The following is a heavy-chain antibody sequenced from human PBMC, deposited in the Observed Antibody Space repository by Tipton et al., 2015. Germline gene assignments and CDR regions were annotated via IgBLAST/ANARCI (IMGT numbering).Heavy chain of an antibody. CDR2: ISHSGST. J-gene: IGHJ4*02. V-gene: IGHV4-38-2*01. Sequence: TLSLTCAVSAYSISTDYYWVWIRQPPGKGLEWIGTISHSGSTYYTPSLKSRVTISVDTSKNQFSLKLSSVTAADTAVYYCARRFSHSSSWTFDYWGQGTLVTVSS. CDR3: ARRFSHSSSWTFDY. D-gene: IGHD6-13*01. CDR1: AYSISTDYY.